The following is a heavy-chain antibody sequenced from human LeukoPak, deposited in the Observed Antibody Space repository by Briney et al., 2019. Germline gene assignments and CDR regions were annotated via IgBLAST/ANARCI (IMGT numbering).Heavy chain of an antibody. V-gene: IGHV4-61*02. CDR1: GGSISSGTYY. Sequence: PSETLSLTCTVSGGSISSGTYYWSWIRQPAGKGLEWIGRIYTSGITDYNPSLKSRVTISLDSSKNQFSLKLSSVTAADTAVYYCARDLRIWDSSGYDLVAYDIWGQGTMVTVSS. CDR3: ARDLRIWDSSGYDLVAYDI. CDR2: IYTSGIT. D-gene: IGHD5-12*01. J-gene: IGHJ3*02.